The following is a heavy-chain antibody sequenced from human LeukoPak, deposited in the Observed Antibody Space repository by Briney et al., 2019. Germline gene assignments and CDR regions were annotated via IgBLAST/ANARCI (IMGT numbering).Heavy chain of an antibody. D-gene: IGHD1-26*01. CDR3: AKDGLVGASFDY. J-gene: IGHJ4*02. Sequence: GGSLRLSCAASGFTFDDYTMHWVRHAPGKGLEWVSLISWDGGSTYYADSVKGRFTISRDNSKNSLYLQMNSLRTEDTALYYCAKDGLVGASFDYWGQGTLVTVSS. V-gene: IGHV3-43*01. CDR2: ISWDGGST. CDR1: GFTFDDYT.